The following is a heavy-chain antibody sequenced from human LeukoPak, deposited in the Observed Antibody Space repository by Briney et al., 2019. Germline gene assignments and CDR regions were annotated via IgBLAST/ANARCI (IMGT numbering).Heavy chain of an antibody. V-gene: IGHV1-8*01. CDR1: GYTFTSYD. J-gene: IGHJ4*02. D-gene: IGHD3-22*01. Sequence: ASVKVSCKASGYTFTSYDFNWLRQATGQGPEWMGWMNPNSGATGYAQKLQGRVTMTTDTSTSTAYMELRSLRSDDTAVYYCARDYDSSGYYSGPFDYWGQGTLVTVSS. CDR2: MNPNSGAT. CDR3: ARDYDSSGYYSGPFDY.